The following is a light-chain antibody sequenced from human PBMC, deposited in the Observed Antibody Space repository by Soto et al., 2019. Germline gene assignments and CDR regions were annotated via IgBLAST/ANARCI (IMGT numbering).Light chain of an antibody. CDR3: QSYDSSLSAV. CDR1: SSNIGAGYD. J-gene: IGLJ2*01. Sequence: QSVLTQPPSVSGAPGQRVTFSCTGSSSNIGAGYDVHWYQQLPGTAPKLLIYGNSNRPSGVPDRFSGSKSGTSASLAITGLQAEDEADYYCQSYDSSLSAVFAGGTQLTVL. CDR2: GNS. V-gene: IGLV1-40*01.